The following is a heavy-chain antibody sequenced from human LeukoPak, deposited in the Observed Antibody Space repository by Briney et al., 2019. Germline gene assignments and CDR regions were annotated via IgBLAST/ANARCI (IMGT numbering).Heavy chain of an antibody. D-gene: IGHD4-17*01. Sequence: PGGSLRLSCAASGFPFSDYFMNWVRQTPGKGLEWVAVISYDGSNKYYADSVKGRFTISRDNSKNTLYLQMNSLRAEDTAVYYCARDGPMTTVTLYGMDVWGQGTTVTASS. V-gene: IGHV3-30*03. CDR1: GFPFSDYF. CDR2: ISYDGSNK. CDR3: ARDGPMTTVTLYGMDV. J-gene: IGHJ6*02.